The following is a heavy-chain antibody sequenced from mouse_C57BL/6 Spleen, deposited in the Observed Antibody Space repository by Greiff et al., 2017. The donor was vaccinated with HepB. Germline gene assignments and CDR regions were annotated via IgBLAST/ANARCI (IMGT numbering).Heavy chain of an antibody. CDR1: GFTFSSYA. Sequence: EVKVVESGGGLVKPGGSLKLSCAASGFTFSSYAMSWVRQTPEKRLEWVATISDGGSYTYYPDNVKGRFTISRDNAKNNLYLQMSHLKSEDTAMYYCARDEGNYVDYWGQGTTLTVSS. V-gene: IGHV5-4*01. CDR3: ARDEGNYVDY. CDR2: ISDGGSYT. J-gene: IGHJ2*01.